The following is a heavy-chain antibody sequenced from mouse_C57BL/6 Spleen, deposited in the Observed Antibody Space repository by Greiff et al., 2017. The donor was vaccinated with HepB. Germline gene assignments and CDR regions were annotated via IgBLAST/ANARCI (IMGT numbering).Heavy chain of an antibody. CDR3: PTITTAVARYWYFDV. CDR2: IWTGGGT. D-gene: IGHD1-1*01. J-gene: IGHJ1*03. CDR1: GFSLTSYA. Sequence: QVQLKESGPGLVAPSQSLSITCTVSGFSLTSYAISWVRQPPGKGLEWLGVIWTGGGTNYNAALKSRLSISKDNSKSQVFLKMTSLQTDDTVRYYCPTITTAVARYWYFDVWGTGTTVSVAS. V-gene: IGHV2-9-1*01.